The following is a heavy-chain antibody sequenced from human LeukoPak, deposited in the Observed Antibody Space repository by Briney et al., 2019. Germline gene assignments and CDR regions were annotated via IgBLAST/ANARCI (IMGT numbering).Heavy chain of an antibody. CDR2: MNEYSTTI. J-gene: IGHJ4*02. Sequence: PGGALRLSCAASGFPFNSFWMHWVRHAHGKGLVWVSDMNEYSTTIKYADSVKGRFTISRDNAKSILYLQMNKLRAEDTAMYFCARGGVNPVDHWGQGTLVTVSS. V-gene: IGHV3-74*01. D-gene: IGHD1-14*01. CDR1: GFPFNSFW. CDR3: ARGGVNPVDH.